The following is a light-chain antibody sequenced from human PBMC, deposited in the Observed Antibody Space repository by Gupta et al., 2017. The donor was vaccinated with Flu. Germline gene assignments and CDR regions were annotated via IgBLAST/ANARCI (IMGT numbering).Light chain of an antibody. Sequence: DIQMTQSPSSLSASVGDRVTITCQASQDISNSLYWYQQKPGKAPELLIYDASNLQTGVPSRFSGSGSGTDFTFTISSLQPEVIATYYCQQYDNSQFTFGPGTKVEI. CDR3: QQYDNSQFT. J-gene: IGKJ3*01. V-gene: IGKV1-33*01. CDR1: QDISNS. CDR2: DAS.